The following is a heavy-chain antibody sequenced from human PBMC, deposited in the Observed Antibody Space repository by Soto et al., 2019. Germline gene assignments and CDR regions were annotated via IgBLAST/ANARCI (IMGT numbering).Heavy chain of an antibody. D-gene: IGHD3-22*01. V-gene: IGHV1-69*01. J-gene: IGHJ4*02. Sequence: QVQLVQSGAEVKKPGSSVKVSCKASGGTFSSCTITWVRQAPGQGLEWMGGITPMFGTPNYAQNFRGRVTITADESTSTAYMELSSLRSEDTAMYFCARDGTLYDSRAYYYLYWGQGTLVTVSS. CDR3: ARDGTLYDSRAYYYLY. CDR2: ITPMFGTP. CDR1: GGTFSSCT.